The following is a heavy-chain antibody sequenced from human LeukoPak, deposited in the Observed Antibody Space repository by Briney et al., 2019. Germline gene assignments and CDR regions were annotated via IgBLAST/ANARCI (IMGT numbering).Heavy chain of an antibody. V-gene: IGHV1-69*13. Sequence: SVNVSCKASGGTFSSYAISWVRQAPGQGLEWMGGIIPIFGTANYAQKFQGRVTITADESTSTAYMELSSVRSEDTAVYYCASGLERGLPAAPARWFDPWGQGTLVTVSS. CDR2: IIPIFGTA. D-gene: IGHD2-2*01. CDR3: ASGLERGLPAAPARWFDP. J-gene: IGHJ5*02. CDR1: GGTFSSYA.